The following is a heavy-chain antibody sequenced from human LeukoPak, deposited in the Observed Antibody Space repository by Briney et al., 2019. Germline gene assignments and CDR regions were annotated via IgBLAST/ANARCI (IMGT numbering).Heavy chain of an antibody. CDR1: GFTFSGSA. Sequence: GGSLRLSCAASGFTFSGSAMHWGRQASGKGLEWVWRIRSKANSDATAYTASGKGSFTISRDDSKNTAYLQMNSLKTEDTAVYYCLTMPPRYWGQGTLVTVSS. V-gene: IGHV3-73*01. D-gene: IGHD2/OR15-2a*01. J-gene: IGHJ4*02. CDR3: LTMPPRY. CDR2: IRSKANSDAT.